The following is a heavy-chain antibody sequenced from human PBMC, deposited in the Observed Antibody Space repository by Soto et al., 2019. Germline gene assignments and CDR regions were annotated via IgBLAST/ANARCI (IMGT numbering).Heavy chain of an antibody. J-gene: IGHJ6*02. V-gene: IGHV3-53*01. Sequence: PGGSLRLSCVTSGFAVISNDVTWVRQAPGKALEWVSIPYTGAKTDYAASVKGRFTLSRDNVKNIVFLQMNSLRLEDTGVYYCARAGWFGAYGMDVWGQGTTVTVSS. D-gene: IGHD3-10*01. CDR2: PYTGAKT. CDR1: GFAVISND. CDR3: ARAGWFGAYGMDV.